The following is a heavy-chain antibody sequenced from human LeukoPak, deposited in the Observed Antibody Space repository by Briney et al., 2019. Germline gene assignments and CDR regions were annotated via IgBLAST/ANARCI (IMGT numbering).Heavy chain of an antibody. CDR3: AREDCGSTSCQFDNWFDP. J-gene: IGHJ5*02. CDR2: IYYSGST. CDR1: GGSISSYY. D-gene: IGHD2-2*01. Sequence: PSETLSLTCTVSGGSISSYYWSWIRQPPGKGLEWIGYIYYSGSTNYNPSLKSRVTISVDTSKNQFSLKLSSVTAADTAVYYRAREDCGSTSCQFDNWFDPWGQGKLVTVSS. V-gene: IGHV4-59*12.